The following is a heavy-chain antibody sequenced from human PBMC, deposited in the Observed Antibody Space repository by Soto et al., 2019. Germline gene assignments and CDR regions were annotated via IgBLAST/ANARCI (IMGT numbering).Heavy chain of an antibody. CDR1: GYSFTSYW. CDR3: ARQYLPGIVGATGAFDI. Sequence: PREALKLSCAGSGYSFTSYWIGCVRQMTGKGLEWMGIIYPGDSDTRYSPSFQGQVTISADKSISTAYLQWSSLKASDTAMYYCARQYLPGIVGATGAFDIWGQGTMVTVS. CDR2: IYPGDSDT. J-gene: IGHJ3*02. V-gene: IGHV5-51*01. D-gene: IGHD1-26*01.